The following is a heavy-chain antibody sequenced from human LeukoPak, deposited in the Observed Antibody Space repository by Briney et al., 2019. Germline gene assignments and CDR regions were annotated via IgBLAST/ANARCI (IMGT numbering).Heavy chain of an antibody. J-gene: IGHJ4*02. V-gene: IGHV1-2*02. Sequence: ASVKVSCKASGGTFSSYAISWVRQAPGQGLEWMGWINPNSGGTNYAQKFQGRVTMTRDTSISTAYMELSRLRSDDTAVYYCARDSGYDGFFDYWGQGTLVTVSS. CDR2: INPNSGGT. CDR1: GGTFSSYA. D-gene: IGHD5-12*01. CDR3: ARDSGYDGFFDY.